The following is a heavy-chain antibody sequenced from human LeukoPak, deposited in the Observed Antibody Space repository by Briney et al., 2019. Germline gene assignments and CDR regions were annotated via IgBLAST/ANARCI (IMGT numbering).Heavy chain of an antibody. V-gene: IGHV3-23*01. D-gene: IGHD6-13*01. Sequence: GGSLRLSCAASGFTFSSYAMSWVRQAPGKGLEWVSAISGSGGSTYYADSVKGRFTISRDNSKNTLYLQMNSLRAEDTAVYYCAIPAGYRSSWYGDYFDYWGQGTLVTVSS. CDR3: AIPAGYRSSWYGDYFDY. J-gene: IGHJ4*02. CDR2: ISGSGGST. CDR1: GFTFSSYA.